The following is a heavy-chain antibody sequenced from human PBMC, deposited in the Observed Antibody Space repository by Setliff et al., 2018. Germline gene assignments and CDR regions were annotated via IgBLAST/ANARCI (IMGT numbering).Heavy chain of an antibody. Sequence: ASVKVSCKASGYIFAGYDMHWVRQTPGQGFEWMGWISAYNDNTRSAQKLQGRVAMTTDTSTSTAYMELRSLRSDDSAVYYCARINFYVSSGHYYAPDYWGQGTLVTVSS. D-gene: IGHD3-22*01. CDR1: GYIFAGYD. V-gene: IGHV1-18*04. CDR2: ISAYNDNT. CDR3: ARINFYVSSGHYYAPDY. J-gene: IGHJ4*02.